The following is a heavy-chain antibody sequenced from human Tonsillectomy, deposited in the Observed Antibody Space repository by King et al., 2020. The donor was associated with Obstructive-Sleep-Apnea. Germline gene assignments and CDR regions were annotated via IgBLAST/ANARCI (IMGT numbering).Heavy chain of an antibody. CDR3: ARGLHYYDSSGYSYYFDY. Sequence: VQLVESGGGVVQPGRSLRLSCAASGFTFSTYALHWVRQAPGKGLGGVAVISYDGGNKYYADSVKGRFTISRDNYKKTLYLQMNSLRAEETAVYYCARGLHYYDSSGYSYYFDYWGQGTLVTVSS. V-gene: IGHV3-30*04. J-gene: IGHJ4*02. CDR1: GFTFSTYA. CDR2: ISYDGGNK. D-gene: IGHD3-22*01.